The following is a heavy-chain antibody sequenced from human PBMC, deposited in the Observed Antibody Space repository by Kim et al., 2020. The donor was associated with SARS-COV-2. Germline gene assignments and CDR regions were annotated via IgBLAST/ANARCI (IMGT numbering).Heavy chain of an antibody. CDR2: ISTSGST. D-gene: IGHD6-19*01. Sequence: SETLSLTCTVSGGSISNYYWSWIRQPAGKGLEWIGRISTSGSTNYNPSLTSRVTMSVDTSKNQFSLKLNSVTAADTAVYYCARGGSSRGYFLHWGQGTLVTVSS. CDR3: ARGGSSRGYFLH. V-gene: IGHV4-4*07. CDR1: GGSISNYY. J-gene: IGHJ1*01.